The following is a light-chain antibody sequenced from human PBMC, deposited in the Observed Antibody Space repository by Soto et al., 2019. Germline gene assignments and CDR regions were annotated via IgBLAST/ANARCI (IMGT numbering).Light chain of an antibody. V-gene: IGKV3-20*01. J-gene: IGKJ1*01. CDR1: QSINSF. CDR2: GAS. CDR3: QQYGGSPRT. Sequence: EIVLTQSPGTLSLSPGEGATLSCRASQSINSFLAWYQQRRGQAPRLLIHGASNRATGIPDRFSGSGSGPDFTLTISRLEPEDFAVYYCQQYGGSPRTFGQGTKVE.